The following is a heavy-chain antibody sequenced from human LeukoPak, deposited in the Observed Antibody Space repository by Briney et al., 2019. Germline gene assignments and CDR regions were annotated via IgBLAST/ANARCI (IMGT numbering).Heavy chain of an antibody. V-gene: IGHV3-23*01. J-gene: IGHJ3*02. Sequence: GGSLRLSCVASGFTFSSYAMIWVRQAPGKGLQWVSSVGGSGSTTYYADSMQGRFTISRDNSKNTLYLQLNSLRVEDTAVYYCDKKGYSSGWVGAFDIWGRGTMVTVSS. CDR2: VGGSGSTT. CDR3: DKKGYSSGWVGAFDI. D-gene: IGHD6-19*01. CDR1: GFTFSSYA.